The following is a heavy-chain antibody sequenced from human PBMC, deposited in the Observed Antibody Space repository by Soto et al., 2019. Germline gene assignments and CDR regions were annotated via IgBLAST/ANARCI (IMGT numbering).Heavy chain of an antibody. V-gene: IGHV1-69*13. CDR2: IIPIFGTA. Sequence: SVKVSCKASGGTFSSYAISWVRQAPGQGLEWMGGIIPIFGTANYAQKFQGRVTITADESTSTAYMELSSLRSEDTAVYYCARQPAYSNYYYYGMDVWGQGTTVTVSS. CDR1: GGTFSSYA. J-gene: IGHJ6*02. CDR3: ARQPAYSNYYYYGMDV. D-gene: IGHD4-4*01.